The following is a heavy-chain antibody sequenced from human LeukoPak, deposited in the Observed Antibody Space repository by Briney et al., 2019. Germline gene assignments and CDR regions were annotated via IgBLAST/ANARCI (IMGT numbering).Heavy chain of an antibody. V-gene: IGHV4-31*03. J-gene: IGHJ4*02. CDR3: ARVVPEGYSDY. D-gene: IGHD2-2*02. CDR2: IYYSGST. CDR1: GGSISSGGYY. Sequence: SETLSLTCTVSGGSISSGGYYWSWIRQHPGKGLEWIGYIYYSGSTYYNPSLKSRVTISVDTSKNQFSLKLSSVTAADTAVYYCARVVPEGYSDYWGQGTLVTVSS.